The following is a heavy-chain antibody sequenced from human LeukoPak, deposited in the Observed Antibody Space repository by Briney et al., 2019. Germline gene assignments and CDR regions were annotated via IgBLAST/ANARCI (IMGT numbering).Heavy chain of an antibody. Sequence: ASVKVSCKTSGYTFIDYYMHWVRQAPGQGLEWMGWINPNSGGTDYAQKFQGRVTMTRDTSTSTVYMGLSSLRSEDTAVYYCARDLLVRLGELSPLDYWGQGTLVTVSS. CDR1: GYTFIDYY. V-gene: IGHV1-2*02. CDR3: ARDLLVRLGELSPLDY. CDR2: INPNSGGT. D-gene: IGHD3-16*02. J-gene: IGHJ4*02.